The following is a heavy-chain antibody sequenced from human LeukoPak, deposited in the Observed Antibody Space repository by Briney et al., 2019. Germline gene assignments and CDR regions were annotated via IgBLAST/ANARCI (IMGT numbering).Heavy chain of an antibody. CDR3: ARDPPMGEGAFDI. Sequence: SXTLSLTCTVSGGSISSYYWSWIRQPPGXGXXXXXYIYYSGSTNYNPSLKXXVTISVDTSKNQFSLKLSSVTAADTAVYYCARDPPMGEGAFDIWGQGTMVTVSS. CDR2: IYYSGST. J-gene: IGHJ3*02. V-gene: IGHV4-59*01. D-gene: IGHD3-16*01. CDR1: GGSISSYY.